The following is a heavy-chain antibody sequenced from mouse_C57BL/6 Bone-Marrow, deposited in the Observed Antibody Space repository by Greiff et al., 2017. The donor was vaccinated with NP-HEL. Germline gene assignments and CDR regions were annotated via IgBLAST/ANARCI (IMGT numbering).Heavy chain of an antibody. D-gene: IGHD1-1*01. CDR2: ISNGGGST. V-gene: IGHV5-12*01. CDR1: GFTFSDYY. Sequence: EVNVVESGGGLVQPGGSLKLSCAASGFTFSDYYMYWVRQTPEKRLEWVAYISNGGGSTYYPDTVKGRFTISRDNAKNTLYLQMSRLKSEDTAMYYCARPPNYYGSTYYAMDYWGQGTSVTVSS. J-gene: IGHJ4*01. CDR3: ARPPNYYGSTYYAMDY.